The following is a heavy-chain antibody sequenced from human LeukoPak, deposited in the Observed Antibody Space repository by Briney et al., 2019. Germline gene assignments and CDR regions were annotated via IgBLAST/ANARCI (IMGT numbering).Heavy chain of an antibody. Sequence: GASVKVSCKASGYTFTDYYIHWVRQAPGHGLEWMGWVNPHSGGTNFAQGFRGKVTMTRDTSVTTAYLEVNSLQSDDTAIYYCARLLGSSGYWGQGTLVTVSS. J-gene: IGHJ4*02. CDR3: ARLLGSSGY. CDR2: VNPHSGGT. D-gene: IGHD3-22*01. CDR1: GYTFTDYY. V-gene: IGHV1-2*02.